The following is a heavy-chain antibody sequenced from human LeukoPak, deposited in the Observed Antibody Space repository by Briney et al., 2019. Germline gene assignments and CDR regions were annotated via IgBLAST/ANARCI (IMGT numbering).Heavy chain of an antibody. CDR3: ARDGRYNLNYADY. Sequence: ASVKVSFKASGYTFTTYGISWVRQAPGQGLEWMGWISGYNGSRNNAQKLQGRVTTTTDTSTSTAYMELRSLRSDDTAVYYCARDGRYNLNYADYWGQGTLVTVSS. V-gene: IGHV1-18*01. D-gene: IGHD1-20*01. J-gene: IGHJ4*02. CDR2: ISGYNGSR. CDR1: GYTFTTYG.